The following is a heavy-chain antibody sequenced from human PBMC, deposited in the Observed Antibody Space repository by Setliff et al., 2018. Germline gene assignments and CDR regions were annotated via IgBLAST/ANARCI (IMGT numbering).Heavy chain of an antibody. J-gene: IGHJ4*02. V-gene: IGHV4-38-2*01. CDR2: LYHSGST. CDR1: GYSISSGYY. Sequence: SETLSLTCAVSGYSISSGYYWGWIRQPPGKGLQWIGTLYHSGSTYYNPSLKSRVTISVDTSKNQFSLKLSSVTAADTAVYYCARQFEGGGSWYREARDFDYWGQGTLVTVSS. D-gene: IGHD6-13*01. CDR3: ARQFEGGGSWYREARDFDY.